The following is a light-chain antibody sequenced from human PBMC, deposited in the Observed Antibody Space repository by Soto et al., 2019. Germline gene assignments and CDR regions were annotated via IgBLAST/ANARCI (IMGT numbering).Light chain of an antibody. Sequence: EIVMTQSPGTLSLSPGERATLSCRASQSVSTNLAWYQQIPGQAPRLLIYGASTRATGITARFSGSGSGTEFTLAISSLQSEDFAVYYCQHYNDWPQTFGLGTKVEIK. CDR3: QHYNDWPQT. CDR2: GAS. CDR1: QSVSTN. V-gene: IGKV3-15*01. J-gene: IGKJ1*01.